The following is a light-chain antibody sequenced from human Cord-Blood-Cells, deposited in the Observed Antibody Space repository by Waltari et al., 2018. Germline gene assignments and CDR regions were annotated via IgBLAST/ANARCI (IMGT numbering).Light chain of an antibody. CDR2: GKN. CDR3: NSRDSSGNHLV. J-gene: IGLJ3*02. CDR1: SLRSYY. V-gene: IGLV3-19*01. Sequence: SSELTQDPAVSVALGQTVRITCQGDSLRSYYASWYQQKPGQAPVHVIYGKNNRPSGIPYRFSGSSSGNTASLTITGAQAEDEADYYCNSRDSSGNHLVFGGGTKLTVL.